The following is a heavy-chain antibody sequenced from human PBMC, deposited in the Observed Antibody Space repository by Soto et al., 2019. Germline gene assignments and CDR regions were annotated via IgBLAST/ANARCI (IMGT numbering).Heavy chain of an antibody. CDR3: ARAPATMYSGSYWFDY. CDR1: GYTFTSYG. D-gene: IGHD1-26*01. V-gene: IGHV1-18*04. CDR2: ISAYNGNT. Sequence: ASVKVSCKAAGYTFTSYGISWVRQAPGQGLEWMGWISAYNGNTNYAQKLQGRVAMTTDTSTSTAYMELRSLTSDDTAVYYCARAPATMYSGSYWFDYWGQGTLVTV. J-gene: IGHJ4*02.